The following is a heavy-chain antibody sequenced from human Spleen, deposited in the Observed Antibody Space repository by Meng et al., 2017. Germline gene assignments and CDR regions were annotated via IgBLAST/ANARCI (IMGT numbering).Heavy chain of an antibody. CDR1: GYIFSDYA. Sequence: ASVKVSCKASGYIFSDYALNWVRQAPGQGLEWVGRINPNSGGTNYAQKFQGRVTMTRDTSISTAYMELSRLRSDDAAVYYCARGPVDYYDSSGYLPFDYWGQGTLVTVSS. D-gene: IGHD3-22*01. J-gene: IGHJ4*02. CDR2: INPNSGGT. V-gene: IGHV1-2*06. CDR3: ARGPVDYYDSSGYLPFDY.